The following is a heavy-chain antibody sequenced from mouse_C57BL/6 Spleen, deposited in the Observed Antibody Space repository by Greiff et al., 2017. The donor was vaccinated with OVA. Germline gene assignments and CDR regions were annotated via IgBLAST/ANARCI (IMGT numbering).Heavy chain of an antibody. D-gene: IGHD1-1*01. V-gene: IGHV2-2*01. J-gene: IGHJ2*01. Sequence: VKLQESGPGLVQPSQSLSITCTVSGFAFTSYGVHWVRQSPGKGLEWLGVIWSGGSTDYNAAFISRLSISKDNSKSQVFFKMNSLQADDTATYYGDRNGELTLDYWGQGTTLTVSS. CDR2: IWSGGST. CDR3: DRNGELTLDY. CDR1: GFAFTSYG.